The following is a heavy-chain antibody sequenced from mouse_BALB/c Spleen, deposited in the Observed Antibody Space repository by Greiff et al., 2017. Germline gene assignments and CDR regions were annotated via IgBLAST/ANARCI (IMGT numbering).Heavy chain of an antibody. CDR1: GFTFSSYA. CDR3: ARSITTAHYYAMDY. J-gene: IGHJ4*01. V-gene: IGHV5-9-4*01. CDR2: ISSGGSYT. Sequence: EVKLQESGGGLVKPGGSLKLSCAASGFTFSSYAMSWVRQSPEKRLEWVAEISSGGSYTYYPDTVTGRFTISRDNAKNTLYLEMSSLRSEDTAMYYCARSITTAHYYAMDYWGQGTSVTVSS. D-gene: IGHD1-2*01.